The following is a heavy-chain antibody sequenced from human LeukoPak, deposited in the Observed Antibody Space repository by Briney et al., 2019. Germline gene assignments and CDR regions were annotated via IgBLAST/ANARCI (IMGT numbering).Heavy chain of an antibody. CDR2: ISYDGSNK. CDR1: GFTFSSYG. D-gene: IGHD1-26*01. CDR3: AKDLLGGDSGSYYEVGELGMDV. J-gene: IGHJ6*02. Sequence: GGSLRLSCAVSGFTFSSYGMHWVRQAPGKGLEWVAVISYDGSNKYYADSVKGRFTISRDKSKNTLYMQMNSLRAEDTAVYYCAKDLLGGDSGSYYEVGELGMDVWGQGTTVTVSS. V-gene: IGHV3-30*18.